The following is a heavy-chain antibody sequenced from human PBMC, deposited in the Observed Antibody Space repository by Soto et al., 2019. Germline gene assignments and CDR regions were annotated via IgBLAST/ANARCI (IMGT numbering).Heavy chain of an antibody. J-gene: IGHJ4*02. CDR3: ARRPLGYCSGGSCYRPYYFDY. D-gene: IGHD2-15*01. CDR1: GDSINSSPYY. V-gene: IGHV4-39*01. Sequence: KASETLSLTCTVSGDSINSSPYYWGWIRQPPGKGLEWIGNIYSSGTTYYNSSLETRVTISLDTPRNQFSLKLNSVTAADTAVYYCARRPLGYCSGGSCYRPYYFDYWGQGILVTVSS. CDR2: IYSSGTT.